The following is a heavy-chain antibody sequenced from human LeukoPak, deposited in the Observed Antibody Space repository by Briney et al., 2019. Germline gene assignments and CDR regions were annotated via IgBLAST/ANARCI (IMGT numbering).Heavy chain of an antibody. Sequence: PGRSLRLSCAASGFTFSSYAMHWVRQAPGKGLEWVAVISYDGSNKYYANSVKGRFTISRDNSKNTLYLQMNSLRAEDTAVYYCARDQVPLWFGDLNWFDPWGQGTLVTVSS. D-gene: IGHD3-10*01. V-gene: IGHV3-30*01. CDR2: ISYDGSNK. CDR1: GFTFSSYA. CDR3: ARDQVPLWFGDLNWFDP. J-gene: IGHJ5*02.